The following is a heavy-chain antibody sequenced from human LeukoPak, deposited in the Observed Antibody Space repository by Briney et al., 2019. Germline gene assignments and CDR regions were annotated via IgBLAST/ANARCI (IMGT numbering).Heavy chain of an antibody. J-gene: IGHJ4*02. Sequence: ASVKVSCKASGYTFTSYGISWVRQAPGQGLEWMGWISAYNGNTNYAQKLQGRVTMTRDMSTRTVYMELSSLRSEDTAVYYCASYLSGWPMKYWGQGTLVTVSS. CDR2: ISAYNGNT. CDR3: ASYLSGWPMKY. D-gene: IGHD6-19*01. V-gene: IGHV1-18*01. CDR1: GYTFTSYG.